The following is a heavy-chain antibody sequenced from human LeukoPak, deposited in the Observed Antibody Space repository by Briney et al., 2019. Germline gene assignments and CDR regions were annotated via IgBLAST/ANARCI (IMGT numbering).Heavy chain of an antibody. CDR2: IYYSGST. CDR3: ARAGSGYYSGGDS. Sequence: SETLSLTCTVSGGSISSGGYYWSWIRQPPGKGLEWIGYIYYSGSTNYNPSLKSRVTISVDTSKNQFSLKLSSVTAADTAVYYCARAGSGYYSGGDSWGQGTLVTVSS. V-gene: IGHV4-61*08. CDR1: GGSISSGGYY. D-gene: IGHD3-22*01. J-gene: IGHJ4*02.